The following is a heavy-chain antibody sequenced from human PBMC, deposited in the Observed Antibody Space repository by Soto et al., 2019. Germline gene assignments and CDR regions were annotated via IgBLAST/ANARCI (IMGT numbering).Heavy chain of an antibody. CDR3: ARDHYVYDILTGYGYYYGMDV. Sequence: SETLSLTCTVSGVSISSGDYYWSWIRQPPGKGLEWIGYIYYSGSTYYNPSLKSRVTISVDTSKSQFSLKLSSVTAADTAVYYCARDHYVYDILTGYGYYYGMDVWGQGTTVTVSS. J-gene: IGHJ6*02. CDR2: IYYSGST. CDR1: GVSISSGDYY. D-gene: IGHD3-9*01. V-gene: IGHV4-30-4*01.